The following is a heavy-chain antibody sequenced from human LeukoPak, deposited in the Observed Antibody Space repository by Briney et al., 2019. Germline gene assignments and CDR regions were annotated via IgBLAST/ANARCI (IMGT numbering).Heavy chain of an antibody. J-gene: IGHJ3*02. CDR3: ARVGLSRQGDAFDI. Sequence: SVKVSCKASKYTFSGYYIHWVRQAPGQGLEWMGGIIPIFDTANYAQKFQGRVTITADESTSTAYMELSSLRSEDTAVYYCARVGLSRQGDAFDIWGQGTMVTVSS. CDR2: IIPIFDTA. V-gene: IGHV1-69*13. CDR1: KYTFSGYY.